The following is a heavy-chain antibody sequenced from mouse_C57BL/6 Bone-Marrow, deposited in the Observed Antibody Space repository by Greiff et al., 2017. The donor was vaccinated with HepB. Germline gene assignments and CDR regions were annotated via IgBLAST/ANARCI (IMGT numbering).Heavy chain of an antibody. Sequence: QVQLQQSGAELVRPGTSVKVSCKASGYAFTNYLIEWVKQRPGQGLEWIGVINPGSGGTNYNEKFKGKATLAADKSSSTAYMQLSRLTSEDSAVYFCLSTVVDYWGQGTTLTVSS. D-gene: IGHD1-1*01. CDR2: INPGSGGT. CDR1: GYAFTNYL. J-gene: IGHJ2*01. CDR3: LSTVVDY. V-gene: IGHV1-54*01.